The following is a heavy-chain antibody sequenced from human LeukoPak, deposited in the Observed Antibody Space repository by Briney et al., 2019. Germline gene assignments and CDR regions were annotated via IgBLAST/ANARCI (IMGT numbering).Heavy chain of an antibody. Sequence: KAGASLKISCQGSGYRFTTYWIGWVRQMPGRGLEWMATIYPADSDTRYSPSFQGQVTISADESIGTAYLQWSSLKAADTAIYCCARLGFGDRRDYWGQGTLVTVSS. CDR1: GYRFTTYW. D-gene: IGHD3-10*01. J-gene: IGHJ4*02. V-gene: IGHV5-51*01. CDR2: IYPADSDT. CDR3: ARLGFGDRRDY.